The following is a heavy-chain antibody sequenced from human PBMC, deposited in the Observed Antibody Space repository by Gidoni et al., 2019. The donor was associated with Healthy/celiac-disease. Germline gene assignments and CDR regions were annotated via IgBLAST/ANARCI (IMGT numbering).Heavy chain of an antibody. V-gene: IGHV3-23*01. Sequence: EVKLLESGGGLVQPGGSLRLSCAASGFPLSSYAMSWGRQAPGKGLGGVSAISGSGGSTYYADAVKGRFTISRDNSKNTLYLQMNSLRAEDTAVYYCANPIRLGELSPRQFDYWGQGTLVTVSS. D-gene: IGHD3-16*02. J-gene: IGHJ4*02. CDR2: ISGSGGST. CDR1: GFPLSSYA. CDR3: ANPIRLGELSPRQFDY.